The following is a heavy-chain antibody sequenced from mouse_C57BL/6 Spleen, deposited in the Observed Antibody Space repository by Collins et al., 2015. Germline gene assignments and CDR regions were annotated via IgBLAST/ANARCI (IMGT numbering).Heavy chain of an antibody. Sequence: QVQLQQPGAELVMPGASVKLSCKASGYTFTSYWMHWVKQRPGQGLEWIGEIDPSDSYTNYNQKFKGKSTLTVDKSSSTAYMQLSSLTSEDSAVYYCARGGLGTVVSDYWGQGTTLTVSS. D-gene: IGHD1-1*01. J-gene: IGHJ2*01. CDR1: GYTFTSYW. CDR2: IDPSDSYT. V-gene: IGHV1-69*01. CDR3: ARGGLGTVVSDY.